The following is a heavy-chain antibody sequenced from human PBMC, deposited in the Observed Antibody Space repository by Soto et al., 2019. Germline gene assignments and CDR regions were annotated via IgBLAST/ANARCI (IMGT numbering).Heavy chain of an antibody. CDR3: ARGVDIVATDYYYGMDV. D-gene: IGHD5-12*01. Sequence: QVQLVQSGAEVKKPGSSVKVSCKASGGTFSSYAISWVRQAPGQGLEWMGGIIPIFGTANYAQKFQGRVTITADESTSTAYMELRSLRSEDTAVYYCARGVDIVATDYYYGMDVWGQGTTVTVSS. CDR1: GGTFSSYA. J-gene: IGHJ6*02. V-gene: IGHV1-69*12. CDR2: IIPIFGTA.